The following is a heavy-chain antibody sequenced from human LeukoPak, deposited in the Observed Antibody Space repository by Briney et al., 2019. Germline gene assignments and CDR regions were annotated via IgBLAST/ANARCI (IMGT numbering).Heavy chain of an antibody. Sequence: PGGSLRLSCAASGSTFSSYSMTWVRQAPGKGLEWVSSISSSSSYIYYADSVKGRFTISRDNAKNSLYLQMNSLRAEDTAVYYCARETPAENNYGIDVWGQGTTVTVSS. CDR3: ARETPAENNYGIDV. V-gene: IGHV3-21*01. CDR2: ISSSSSYI. J-gene: IGHJ6*02. CDR1: GSTFSSYS.